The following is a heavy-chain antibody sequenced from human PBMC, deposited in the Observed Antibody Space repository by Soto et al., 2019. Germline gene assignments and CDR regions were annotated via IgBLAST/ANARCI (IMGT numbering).Heavy chain of an antibody. Sequence: ASVKVSCKASGHKFINHYIHWVRQAPGVGLEWMGIINPNGGGTDYAQKFQGRVTMTTDTYASTVHMELSSLRSEDTAVYFCARDSSASATSYSFDYWGQGTLVTVSS. CDR2: INPNGGGT. CDR3: ARDSSASATSYSFDY. J-gene: IGHJ4*02. D-gene: IGHD3-10*01. V-gene: IGHV1-46*01. CDR1: GHKFINHY.